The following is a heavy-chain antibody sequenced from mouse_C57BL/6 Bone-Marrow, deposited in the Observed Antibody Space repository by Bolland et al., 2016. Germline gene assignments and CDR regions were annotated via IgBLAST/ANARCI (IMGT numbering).Heavy chain of an antibody. CDR2: GST. CDR3: ARRGRYGFDY. D-gene: IGHD1-1*01. V-gene: IGHV1-77*01. J-gene: IGHJ2*01. Sequence: GSTYYNEKFKGKATLTADKSSSTAYMQLSSLTSEDSAVYFCARRGRYGFDYWGQGTT.